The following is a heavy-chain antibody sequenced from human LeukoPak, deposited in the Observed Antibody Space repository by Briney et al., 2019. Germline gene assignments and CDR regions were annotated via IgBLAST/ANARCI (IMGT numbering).Heavy chain of an antibody. D-gene: IGHD3-3*01. J-gene: IGHJ1*01. V-gene: IGHV3-23*01. CDR2: ISGSGGST. CDR3: AKVCTIFGVVITQYFQH. CDR1: GFTFSSYA. Sequence: GGSLRLSXAASGFTFSSYAMSWVRQAPGKGLEWVSAISGSGGSTYYADSVKGRFTISRDNSKNTLYLQMNSLRAEDTAVYYCAKVCTIFGVVITQYFQHWGQGTLVTVSS.